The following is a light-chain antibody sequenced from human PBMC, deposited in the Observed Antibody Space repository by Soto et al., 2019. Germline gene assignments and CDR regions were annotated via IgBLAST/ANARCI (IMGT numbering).Light chain of an antibody. V-gene: IGKV3-20*01. CDR2: GAS. J-gene: IGKJ1*01. Sequence: EIVLTQSPGTLSLSPGEGATLSCRASQSISNTFLAWYQQRPGQAPRILIYGASRRATGIPDRFSGSGSGTDFTLTISRLEPEDFALYYCQQYYSSWTFGRGTKVEMK. CDR3: QQYYSSWT. CDR1: QSISNTF.